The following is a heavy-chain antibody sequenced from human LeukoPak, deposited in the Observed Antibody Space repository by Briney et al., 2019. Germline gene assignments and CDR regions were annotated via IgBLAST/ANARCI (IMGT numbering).Heavy chain of an antibody. CDR2: IYYSGST. CDR3: ARIRDGYNLYFDY. J-gene: IGHJ4*02. Sequence: SETLSLTCTVSGGSISSYFWSWIRQPPGKGLEWIGYIYYSGSTNYNPSLKSRVTISVDTSKNQFSLKLSSVTAADTAVYYCARIRDGYNLYFDYWGQGTLVTVSS. CDR1: GGSISSYF. D-gene: IGHD5-24*01. V-gene: IGHV4-59*08.